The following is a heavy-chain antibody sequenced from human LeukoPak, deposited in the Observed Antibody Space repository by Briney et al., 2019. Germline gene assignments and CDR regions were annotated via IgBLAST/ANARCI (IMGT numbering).Heavy chain of an antibody. Sequence: PGRSLRLSCAASGFSIADYAMHWVRQPPGKGLEWVSSITWNSVGKGYADSVKGRFAISRDNAKNSLYLQMNGLRPEDMALYYCAKEEWDAFDIWGQGTMVTVSS. D-gene: IGHD2-8*01. CDR2: ITWNSVGK. CDR1: GFSIADYA. V-gene: IGHV3-9*03. CDR3: AKEEWDAFDI. J-gene: IGHJ3*02.